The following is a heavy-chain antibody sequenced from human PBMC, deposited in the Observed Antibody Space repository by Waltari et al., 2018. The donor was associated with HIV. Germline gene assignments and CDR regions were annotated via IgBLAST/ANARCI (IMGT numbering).Heavy chain of an antibody. CDR3: TRAQSHVHGLDV. Sequence: QVQLVQSGAELKKSGASVKVSCTPSGYTFTAYYIHWVRQAPGQGLEWMGWININSGGTNFSQKFRGRVTLTRDTSISTAYMQLSSLGSDDTAIYYCTRAQSHVHGLDVWGQGTTVTVSS. CDR2: ININSGGT. CDR1: GYTFTAYY. J-gene: IGHJ6*02. V-gene: IGHV1-2*02.